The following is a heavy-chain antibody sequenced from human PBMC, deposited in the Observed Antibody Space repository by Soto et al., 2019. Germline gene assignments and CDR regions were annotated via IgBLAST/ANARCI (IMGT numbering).Heavy chain of an antibody. CDR3: ARSQGGSSSLDIYYYYYYGMDV. D-gene: IGHD2-15*01. V-gene: IGHV1-69*01. CDR1: GGTFSSYA. CDR2: IIPIFGTA. J-gene: IGHJ6*02. Sequence: QVQLVQSGAEVKKPGSSVKVSCKAPGGTFSSYAISWVRQAPGQGLEWMGGIIPIFGTAKYAQKFHGRVTTTADESTSTGYMELSSLRSEDTAVYYCARSQGGSSSLDIYYYYYYGMDVWGQGTTVTVSS.